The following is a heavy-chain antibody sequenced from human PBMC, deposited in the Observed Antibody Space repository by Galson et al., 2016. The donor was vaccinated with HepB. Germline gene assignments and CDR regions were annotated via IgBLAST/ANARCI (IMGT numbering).Heavy chain of an antibody. D-gene: IGHD1-1*01. V-gene: IGHV3-7*03. CDR2: IKEDAGKA. J-gene: IGHJ1*01. Sequence: SLRLSCAASGFTFSRFWLNWVRQAPGKGLEWVASIKEDAGKAFYADSVKGRFTISRDNVEDSLSLQMHSLTSADTPVYYCARYGDEAGWNVHHWGQGTLVTVTS. CDR1: GFTFSRFW. CDR3: ARYGDEAGWNVHH.